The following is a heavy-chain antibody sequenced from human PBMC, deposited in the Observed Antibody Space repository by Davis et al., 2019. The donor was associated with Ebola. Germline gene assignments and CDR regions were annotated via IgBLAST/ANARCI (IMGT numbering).Heavy chain of an antibody. Sequence: PGGSLRLSCAASGFTFSSYSMNWVRQAPGKGLEWVSSISSSSSYIYYADSVKGRLTISRDNSKNTLYLQMNSLRAEDTAVYYCAKDYFDYWGQGTLVTVSS. V-gene: IGHV3-21*01. J-gene: IGHJ4*02. CDR3: AKDYFDY. CDR1: GFTFSSYS. CDR2: ISSSSSYI.